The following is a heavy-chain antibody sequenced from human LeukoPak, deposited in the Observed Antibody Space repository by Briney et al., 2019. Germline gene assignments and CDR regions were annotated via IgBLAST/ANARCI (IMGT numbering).Heavy chain of an antibody. J-gene: IGHJ4*02. V-gene: IGHV3-30*18. CDR2: ISYDGSNK. CDR3: AKPRIEGWLVRGGLDY. D-gene: IGHD6-19*01. CDR1: GFTFSSYG. Sequence: GGSLRLSCAASGFTFSSYGMHWVRQAPGKGLEWVAVISYDGSNKYYADSVKGRFTISRDNSKNTLYLQMNSLRAEDTAVYYCAKPRIEGWLVRGGLDYWGQGTLVTVSS.